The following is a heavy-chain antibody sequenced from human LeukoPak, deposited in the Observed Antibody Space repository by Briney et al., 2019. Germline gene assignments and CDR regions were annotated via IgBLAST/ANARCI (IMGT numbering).Heavy chain of an antibody. D-gene: IGHD3-10*01. CDR2: INAGNGNT. CDR1: GYTFTSYA. V-gene: IGHV1-3*03. CDR3: ARDGLRNYYGSGSFFRY. J-gene: IGHJ4*02. Sequence: ASVKVSCKASGYTFTSYAMHWVRQAPGQRLEWMGWINAGNGNTKYSQEFQGRVTITRDTSASTAYMELSSLRSEDMAVYYCARDGLRNYYGSGSFFRYWGQGTLVTVSS.